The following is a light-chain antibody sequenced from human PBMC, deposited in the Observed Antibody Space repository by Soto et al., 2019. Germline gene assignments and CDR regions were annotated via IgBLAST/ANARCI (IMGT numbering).Light chain of an antibody. CDR2: AAS. V-gene: IGKV1-12*01. CDR1: QDISSW. CDR3: QPDNSFPLT. J-gene: IGKJ4*01. Sequence: DIQMTQSPSSVSASVGDRVTITCRASQDISSWLAWYQNHPGKAPKLLIYAASSLQRGVPLRFSGSGSGTDFTLTISSLQPEDFTTYYCQPDNSFPLTFGGGTKVEIK.